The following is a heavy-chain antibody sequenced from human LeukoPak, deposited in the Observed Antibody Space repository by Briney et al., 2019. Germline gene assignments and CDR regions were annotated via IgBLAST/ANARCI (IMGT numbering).Heavy chain of an antibody. CDR3: AKDRAFLWFGDL. D-gene: IGHD3-10*01. CDR1: GITFSSYG. V-gene: IGHV3-23*01. Sequence: GGSLRLSCAASGITFSSYGMSWVRQAPGKGLEWVSSISSTGGTTYYADSVKGRFTISRDNSKNTLYLQMNSLRAEDTAVYYCAKDRAFLWFGDLWGQGTLVTVSS. J-gene: IGHJ5*02. CDR2: ISSTGGTT.